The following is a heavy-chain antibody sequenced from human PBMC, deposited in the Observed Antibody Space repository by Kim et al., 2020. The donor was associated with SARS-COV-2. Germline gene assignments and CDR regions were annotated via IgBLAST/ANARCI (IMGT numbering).Heavy chain of an antibody. V-gene: IGHV1-46*01. CDR3: ARGPYVWGSYRFPSGY. D-gene: IGHD3-16*02. CDR2: INPSGGST. J-gene: IGHJ4*02. Sequence: ASVKVSCKASGYTFTSYYMHWVRQAPGQGLEWMGIINPSGGSTSYAQKFQGRVTMTRDTSTSTVYMELSSLRSEDTAVYYCARGPYVWGSYRFPSGYWGQGTLVTVSS. CDR1: GYTFTSYY.